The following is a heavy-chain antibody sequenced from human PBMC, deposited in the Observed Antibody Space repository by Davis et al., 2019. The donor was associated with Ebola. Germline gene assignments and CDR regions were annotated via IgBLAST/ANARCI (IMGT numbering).Heavy chain of an antibody. CDR2: ISGSGGST. CDR1: GLTLSNYW. J-gene: IGHJ4*02. V-gene: IGHV3-23*01. D-gene: IGHD1-14*01. Sequence: PGGSLRLSCSASGLTLSNYWMSWVRQAPGKGLEWVSAISGSGGSTYYADSVKGRFTISRDNSKNTLYLQMNSLRAEDTAVYYCAKGRTGDPIYWGQGTLVTVSS. CDR3: AKGRTGDPIY.